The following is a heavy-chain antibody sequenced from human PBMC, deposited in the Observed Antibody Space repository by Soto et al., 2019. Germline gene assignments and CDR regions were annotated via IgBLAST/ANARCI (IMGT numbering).Heavy chain of an antibody. CDR3: EKNMKWGGMTTIHYFDS. V-gene: IGHV3-9*01. J-gene: IGHJ4*02. D-gene: IGHD4-17*01. CDR2: ISANGDNV. Sequence: PGGSLRLSCVASGFTVDDYAMHWVRQAPGKGLEWVSGISANGDNVDYADSVKGRFTLSRDNAKNSLFLQMNSLRPEDTALYYCEKNMKWGGMTTIHYFDSWGQGTQVTAS. CDR1: GFTVDDYA.